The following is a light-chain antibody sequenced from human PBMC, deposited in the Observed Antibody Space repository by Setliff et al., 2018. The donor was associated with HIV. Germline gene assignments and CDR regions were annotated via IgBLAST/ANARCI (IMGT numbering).Light chain of an antibody. Sequence: QSALTQPPSASGPPGQSVTISCTGTSSDIGGYKYVSWYQQHPGKAPKLMIYEVSKRPSGVPDRFSGSKSGNTASLTVSGLQAEDEADYYCSSYGGSYTYVFGTGTKGTVL. CDR1: SSDIGGYKY. V-gene: IGLV2-8*01. CDR3: SSYGGSYTYV. CDR2: EVS. J-gene: IGLJ1*01.